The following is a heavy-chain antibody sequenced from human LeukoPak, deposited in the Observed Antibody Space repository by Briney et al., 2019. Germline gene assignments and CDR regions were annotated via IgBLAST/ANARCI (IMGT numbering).Heavy chain of an antibody. CDR2: INHSGST. J-gene: IGHJ4*02. CDR3: ARQVWEHFDY. Sequence: SETLSLTCAVYGGSFSGYYWSWIRQPPGKGLEWIGEINHSGSTNYNPSLKGRVTISVDTSKNQFSLKLSSVTAADTAVYYCARQVWEHFDYWGQGTLATVSS. D-gene: IGHD1-26*01. V-gene: IGHV4-34*01. CDR1: GGSFSGYY.